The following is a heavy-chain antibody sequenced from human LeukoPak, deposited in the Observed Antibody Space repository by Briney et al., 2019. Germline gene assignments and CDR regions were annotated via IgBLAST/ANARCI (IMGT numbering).Heavy chain of an antibody. CDR3: AREGPRGNSQFDY. J-gene: IGHJ4*02. CDR1: GFTFSNYW. D-gene: IGHD2/OR15-2a*01. V-gene: IGHV3-33*08. CDR2: IWYDGSNK. Sequence: GGSLRLSCAASGFTFSNYWMSWVRRAPGKGLEWVALIWYDGSNKYYADSVKGRLTISRDNSKNTLYLQMNSLRAEDTAVYYCAREGPRGNSQFDYWGQGTLVTVSS.